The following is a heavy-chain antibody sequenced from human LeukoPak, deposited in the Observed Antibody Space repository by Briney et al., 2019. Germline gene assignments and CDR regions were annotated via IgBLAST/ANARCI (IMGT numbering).Heavy chain of an antibody. CDR1: GDSISSYY. CDR3: ATIPLEYGTATHFDY. J-gene: IGHJ4*02. CDR2: ICDSGSI. V-gene: IGHV4-59*01. Sequence: PSEALSLTCSVSGDSISSYYWSWIRQPPGKGLEWIGYICDSGSINNNPSLKSRVTILLDTSKNQFSLKLSSVTAADTAVYYCATIPLEYGTATHFDYWGQGTLVTVSS. D-gene: IGHD6-6*01.